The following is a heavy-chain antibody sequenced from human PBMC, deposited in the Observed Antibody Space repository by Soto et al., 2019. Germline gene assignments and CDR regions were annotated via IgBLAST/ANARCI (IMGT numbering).Heavy chain of an antibody. CDR1: GFTFSDAW. J-gene: IGHJ4*02. CDR3: TTKGSYSSSWYRFAY. Sequence: PGGSLRLSWVDAGFTFSDAWMSWVRQAPGKGLEWVGRIKSKTDGGTPDYAAPVKGRFIISRDDSQNTLYLQMDSLKTEDTAVYYCTTKGSYSSSWYRFAYWGQGTPVTVSS. CDR2: IKSKTDGGTP. D-gene: IGHD6-13*01. V-gene: IGHV3-15*01.